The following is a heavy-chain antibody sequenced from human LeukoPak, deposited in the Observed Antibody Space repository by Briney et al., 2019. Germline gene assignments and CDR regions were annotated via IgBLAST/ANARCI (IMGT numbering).Heavy chain of an antibody. CDR2: IWYDGSNK. D-gene: IGHD5-12*01. V-gene: IGHV3-33*01. Sequence: GGSLRLSCAASGFTFSSYGMHWVRQAPGKGLEWVAVIWYDGSNKCYADSVKGRFTISRDNSKNTLYLQMNSLRAEDTAVYYCARDLREWLRSYYYFDYWGQGTLVTVSS. J-gene: IGHJ4*02. CDR3: ARDLREWLRSYYYFDY. CDR1: GFTFSSYG.